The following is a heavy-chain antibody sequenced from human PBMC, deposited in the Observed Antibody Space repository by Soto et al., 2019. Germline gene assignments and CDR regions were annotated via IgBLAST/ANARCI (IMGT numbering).Heavy chain of an antibody. CDR3: ARAGIAVDGDFDY. CDR1: GFTFSSYG. D-gene: IGHD6-19*01. J-gene: IGHJ4*02. Sequence: PGGSLRLSCAASGFTFSSYGMHWVRQAPGKGLEWVAVIWYDGSNKYYADSVKGRFTISRDNSKNTLYLQMNSLRAEDTAVYYCARAGIAVDGDFDYWGQGTLVTVSS. CDR2: IWYDGSNK. V-gene: IGHV3-33*01.